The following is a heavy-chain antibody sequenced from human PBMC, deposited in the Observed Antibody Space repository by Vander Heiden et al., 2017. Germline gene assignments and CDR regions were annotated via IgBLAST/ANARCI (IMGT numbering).Heavy chain of an antibody. V-gene: IGHV1-69*01. CDR3: ARGQSDYYGSVWLDI. CDR1: GGTFSRYA. CDR2: IIPIFGTA. D-gene: IGHD3-10*01. J-gene: IGHJ3*02. Sequence: QVQLVQSGAEVKKPGSSVKVSCKSSGGTFSRYAISWVRQAPGQGLAWMGGIIPIFGTANYARKFQGRVTITADESTSTAYMELSSLRSEDTAVYYCARGQSDYYGSVWLDIWGRGTMVTVSS.